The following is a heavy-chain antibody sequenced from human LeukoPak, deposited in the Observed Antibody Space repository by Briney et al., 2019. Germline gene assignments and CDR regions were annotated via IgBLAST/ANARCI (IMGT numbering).Heavy chain of an antibody. Sequence: GGSLRLSCAASGFTFSSYEMNWVRQAPGKGLEWVSYISSSGSTIYYADSVKGRFTISRDNAKNSLYLQMNSLRAEDTAVYYCARSLVRAYYYMDVWGKGTTVTVSS. CDR2: ISSSGSTI. V-gene: IGHV3-48*03. CDR3: ARSLVRAYYYMDV. CDR1: GFTFSSYE. D-gene: IGHD2-8*02. J-gene: IGHJ6*03.